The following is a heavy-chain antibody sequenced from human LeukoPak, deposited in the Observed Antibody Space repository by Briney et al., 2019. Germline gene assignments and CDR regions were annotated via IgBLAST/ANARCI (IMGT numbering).Heavy chain of an antibody. CDR1: GGTFSSYA. CDR3: AMGLRDIVVVPAALPYFDY. J-gene: IGHJ4*02. D-gene: IGHD2-2*01. V-gene: IGHV1-69*13. CDR2: IIPIFGTA. Sequence: SVKVSCKASGGTFSSYAISWVRQAPGQGLEWMGGIIPIFGTANYAQKFQGRVTITADESTSTAYMELSSLRSEDTAVYYCAMGLRDIVVVPAALPYFDYWGQGTLVTVSS.